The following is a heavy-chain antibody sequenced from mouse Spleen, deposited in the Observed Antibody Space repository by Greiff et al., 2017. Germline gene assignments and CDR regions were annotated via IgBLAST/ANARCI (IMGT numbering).Heavy chain of an antibody. CDR1: GYTFTSYW. CDR2: IDPSDSYT. D-gene: IGHD2-1*01. J-gene: IGHJ2*01. CDR3: ARSIYGNYFDY. Sequence: QVQLRQPGAELVMPGASVKLSCKASGYTFTSYWMHWVKQRPGQGLEWIGEIDPSDSYTNYNQKFKGKATLTVDKSSSTAYMQLSSLTSEDSAVYYCARSIYGNYFDYWGQGTTLTVSS. V-gene: IGHV1-69*01.